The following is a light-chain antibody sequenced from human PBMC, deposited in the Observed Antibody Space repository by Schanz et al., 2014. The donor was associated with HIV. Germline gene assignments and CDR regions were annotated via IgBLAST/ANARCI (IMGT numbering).Light chain of an antibody. Sequence: EIVLTQSPATLSLSPGERATLSCRASQSVSSYLAWYQQKPRQAPRLLIYDASNRATGIPARFSGSGSGSVFTLIISRLEPEDFAVYYCQQYGSSPPTFGPGTKVDIK. CDR2: DAS. V-gene: IGKV3-20*01. J-gene: IGKJ3*01. CDR1: QSVSSY. CDR3: QQYGSSPPT.